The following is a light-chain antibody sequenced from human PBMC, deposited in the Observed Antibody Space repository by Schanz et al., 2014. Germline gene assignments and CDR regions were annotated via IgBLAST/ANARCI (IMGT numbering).Light chain of an antibody. Sequence: DIQMTQSPSSLSASVGDRVTITCRASQSISIYLNWYQQKPGKAPKVVIYAASSLQSGVPSRFSGSGSGTDFTLTISSLQPEDFATYYCQQANSLPWTFGQGTKVEI. CDR1: QSISIY. CDR3: QQANSLPWT. V-gene: IGKV1-39*01. CDR2: AAS. J-gene: IGKJ1*01.